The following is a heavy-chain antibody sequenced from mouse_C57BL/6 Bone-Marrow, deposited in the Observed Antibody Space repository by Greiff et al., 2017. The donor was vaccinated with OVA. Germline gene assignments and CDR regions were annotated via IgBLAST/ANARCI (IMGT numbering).Heavy chain of an antibody. CDR3: AREILFLWYL. CDR1: GYTFTSYG. V-gene: IGHV1-81*01. J-gene: IGHJ4*01. Sequence: QVQLKESGAELARPGASVKMSCKASGYTFTSYGISWVKQRTGQGLEWIGEIYPRSGNTYYNEKFKGKATLTADKSSSTAYMALRSLTSEDSAVYCWAREILFLWYLWGQGTSVTVSS. D-gene: IGHD1-1*02. CDR2: IYPRSGNT.